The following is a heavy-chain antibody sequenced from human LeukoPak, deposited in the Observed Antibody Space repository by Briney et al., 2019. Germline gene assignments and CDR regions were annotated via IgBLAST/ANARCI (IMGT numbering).Heavy chain of an antibody. D-gene: IGHD4/OR15-4a*01. CDR3: ARAPNYPFITGVDY. CDR1: GGSISSYY. Sequence: SETLSLTCSVSGGSISSYYWSWIRQPPGKGLEWIGYIYYSGSTNYSPSLKSRVTISVDTSKNQFSLKLSSVTAADTAVYYCARAPNYPFITGVDYWGQGTLVTVSS. J-gene: IGHJ4*02. V-gene: IGHV4-59*01. CDR2: IYYSGST.